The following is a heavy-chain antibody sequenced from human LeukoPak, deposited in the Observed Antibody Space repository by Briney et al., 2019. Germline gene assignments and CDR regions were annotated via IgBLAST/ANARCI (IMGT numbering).Heavy chain of an antibody. CDR1: GGTFSGYA. J-gene: IGHJ4*02. CDR2: IIPIFGTA. CDR3: AVARPYCSSTSCYGDWRY. D-gene: IGHD2-2*01. V-gene: IGHV1-69*05. Sequence: SVKVSCKASGGTFSGYAISWVRQAPGQGLEWMGGIIPIFGTANYAQKFQGRVTITTDESTSTAYMELSSLRSEDTAVYYCAVARPYCSSTSCYGDWRYWGQGTLVTVSS.